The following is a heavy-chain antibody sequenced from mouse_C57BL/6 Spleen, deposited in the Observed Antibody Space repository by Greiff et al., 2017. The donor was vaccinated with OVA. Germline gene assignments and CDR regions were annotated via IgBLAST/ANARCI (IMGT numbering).Heavy chain of an antibody. V-gene: IGHV1-15*01. Sequence: QVQLQQSGAELVRPGASVTLSCKASGYTFTDYEMHWVKQTPVHGLEWIGAIDPETGGTAYNQKFKGKAILTADKSSSTAYMELRSLTSEDSAVYYCTNYYYGSSGAWFAYWGQGTLVTVSA. CDR1: GYTFTDYE. CDR2: IDPETGGT. CDR3: TNYYYGSSGAWFAY. J-gene: IGHJ3*01. D-gene: IGHD1-1*01.